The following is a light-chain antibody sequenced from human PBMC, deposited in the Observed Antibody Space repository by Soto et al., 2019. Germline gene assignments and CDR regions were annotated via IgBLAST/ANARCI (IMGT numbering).Light chain of an antibody. J-gene: IGLJ2*01. Sequence: QSVLTQPPSASGTPGQRVTISCSGSGSSIGTNTVNWYRQLPGTDPKLLIYGNNHRHSGVPDRFSGSKSGTSASLAISGLQSEDEAEDYCAAWDGRLNNVLFGGGTKLTVL. CDR3: AAWDGRLNNVL. V-gene: IGLV1-44*01. CDR1: GSSIGTNT. CDR2: GNN.